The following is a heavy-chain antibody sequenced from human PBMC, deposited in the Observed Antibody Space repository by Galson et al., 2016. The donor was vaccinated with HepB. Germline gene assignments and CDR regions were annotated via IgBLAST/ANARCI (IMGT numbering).Heavy chain of an antibody. J-gene: IGHJ6*02. CDR2: ISYHEIYK. Sequence: SLRLSCAASGFTFSDVPMHWVRQAPGKGLEWVGMISYHEIYKFYADSVKGRFTISRDNYNNTLYLHINSLRVEDTAVFYCARPMARGDTSSYYYYTLDLWGQGTTVTASS. V-gene: IGHV3-30*04. CDR3: ARPMARGDTSSYYYYTLDL. CDR1: GFTFSDVP. D-gene: IGHD3-10*01.